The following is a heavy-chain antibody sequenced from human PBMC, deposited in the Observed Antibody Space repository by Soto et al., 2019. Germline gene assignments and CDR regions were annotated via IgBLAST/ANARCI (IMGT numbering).Heavy chain of an antibody. Sequence: SETLSLTCTVSGYSISSGSYWGWIRQPPGKGPEWIASIYHGGTTFYNPSLKSRVTVSVDKSNNQFSLKLRSVTAADTAVYYCAKAHVMVVADSTFDYWGHGTLVTVSS. D-gene: IGHD3-22*01. CDR3: AKAHVMVVADSTFDY. V-gene: IGHV4-38-2*02. CDR2: IYHGGTT. CDR1: GYSISSGSY. J-gene: IGHJ4*01.